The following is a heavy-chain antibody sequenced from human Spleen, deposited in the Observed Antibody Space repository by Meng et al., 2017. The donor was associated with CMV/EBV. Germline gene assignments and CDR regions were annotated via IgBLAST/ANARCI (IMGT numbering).Heavy chain of an antibody. CDR2: INHSGST. CDR1: GGSFSGYY. Sequence: SCAVYGGSFSGYYWSWIRQPPGKGLEWIGEINHSGSTNYNPSLKSRVTISVDTSKNQFSLKLSSVTAADTAVYYCAREPPSNLRFLEWDPFDIWGQGTMVTVSS. V-gene: IGHV4-34*01. J-gene: IGHJ3*02. CDR3: AREPPSNLRFLEWDPFDI. D-gene: IGHD3-3*01.